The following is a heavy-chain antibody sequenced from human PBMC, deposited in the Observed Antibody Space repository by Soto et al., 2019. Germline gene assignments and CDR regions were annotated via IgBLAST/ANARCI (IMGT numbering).Heavy chain of an antibody. CDR2: IYYSGST. CDR3: ARANPDYDILTGSFPY. D-gene: IGHD3-9*01. J-gene: IGHJ4*02. Sequence: SETLSLTCTVSGGSISSGDYYWSWIRQPPGKGLEWIGYIYYSGSTYYNPSLKGRVTVSVDTSKNQYSLKLSAVTAADTAVYYCARANPDYDILTGSFPYWGQGTLVTVSS. CDR1: GGSISSGDYY. V-gene: IGHV4-30-4*01.